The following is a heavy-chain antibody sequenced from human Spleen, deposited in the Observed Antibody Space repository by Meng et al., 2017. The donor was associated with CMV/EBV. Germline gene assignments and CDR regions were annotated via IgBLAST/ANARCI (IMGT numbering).Heavy chain of an antibody. D-gene: IGHD1-1*01. CDR3: ARDPLTSSQYDGMDV. CDR2: MYYSGST. V-gene: IGHV4-39*07. J-gene: IGHJ6*02. CDR1: GGSISGSSYY. Sequence: SETLSLTCIVSGGSISGSSYYWGWIRQPPGKGLEWIGSMYYSGSTYYNPSLKSRVTMSVDTSKNQFSLKLNSVTAADTAVYYCARDPLTSSQYDGMDVWGQGTTVTVSS.